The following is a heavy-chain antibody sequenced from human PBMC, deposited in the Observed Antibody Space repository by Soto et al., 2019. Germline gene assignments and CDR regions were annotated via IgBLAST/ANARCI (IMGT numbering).Heavy chain of an antibody. D-gene: IGHD3-22*01. CDR1: GGAFSSYA. Sequence: SVKVSCKASGGAFSSYAISWVRQAPGQGLEWMGGIIPVFGTTNYARKFQGRVTITADVSTSTAYMELSGLRSEDTAIYYCARSPNYYDSSGFYIDSWGQGTLVTVS. CDR2: IIPVFGTT. J-gene: IGHJ4*02. V-gene: IGHV1-69*13. CDR3: ARSPNYYDSSGFYIDS.